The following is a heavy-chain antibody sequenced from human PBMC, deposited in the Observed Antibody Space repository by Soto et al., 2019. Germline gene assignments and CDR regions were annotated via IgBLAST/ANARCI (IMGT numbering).Heavy chain of an antibody. D-gene: IGHD3-10*01. CDR3: AKDPTMVRGAAPSY. CDR2: ISYDGSHE. V-gene: IGHV3-30*18. J-gene: IGHJ4*02. Sequence: GGSLRVSCAASGFTFSSYAMHWVRQPPGKGLEWVTLISYDGSHEYYADSVKGRFTISRDNSKNTLYLQMTSLRADDTAVYYCAKDPTMVRGAAPSYWGQGALVTVSS. CDR1: GFTFSSYA.